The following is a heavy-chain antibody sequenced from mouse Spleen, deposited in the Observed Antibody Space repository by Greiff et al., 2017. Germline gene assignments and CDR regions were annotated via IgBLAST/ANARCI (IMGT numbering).Heavy chain of an antibody. V-gene: IGHV1-53*01. Sequence: QVQLQQPGTELVKPGASVKLSCKASGYTFTSYWMHWVKQRPGQGLEWIGNINPSNGGTNYNEKFKSKATLTVDKSSSTAYMQLSSLTSEDSAVYYCARLPNPHITTVVGSHYYAMDYWGQGTSVTVSS. CDR3: ARLPNPHITTVVGSHYYAMDY. D-gene: IGHD1-1*01. CDR2: INPSNGGT. J-gene: IGHJ4*01. CDR1: GYTFTSYW.